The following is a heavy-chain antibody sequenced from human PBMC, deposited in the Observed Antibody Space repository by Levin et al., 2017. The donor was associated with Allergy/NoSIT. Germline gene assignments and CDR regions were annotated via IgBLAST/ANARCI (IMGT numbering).Heavy chain of an antibody. J-gene: IGHJ4*02. CDR1: GFTFSSYS. CDR3: ARWPDYGGNEVSWIDY. CDR2: ISSSSSYI. D-gene: IGHD4-23*01. V-gene: IGHV3-21*01. Sequence: GGSLRLSCAASGFTFSSYSMNWVRQAPGKGLEWVSSISSSSSYIYYADSVKGRFTISRDNAKNSLYLQMNSLRAEDTAVYYCARWPDYGGNEVSWIDYWGQGTLVTVSS.